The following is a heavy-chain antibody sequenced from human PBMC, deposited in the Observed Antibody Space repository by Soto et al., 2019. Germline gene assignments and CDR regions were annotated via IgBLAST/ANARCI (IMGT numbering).Heavy chain of an antibody. J-gene: IGHJ4*02. CDR1: GLTFSTYA. V-gene: IGHV3-23*01. D-gene: IGHD3-10*01. CDR3: AKDRPNYSGSGGGYYTAGGDY. Sequence: EVQLLVSGGGLVQPGGSLRLSCAASGLTFSTYAMSWVRQAPGRGLEWVSSITGNGATTYYTDSVKGRFIISRDNSKNPLFLQMNRLSAEDTALSYCAKDRPNYSGSGGGYYTAGGDYWGQGTLVTVSS. CDR2: ITGNGATT.